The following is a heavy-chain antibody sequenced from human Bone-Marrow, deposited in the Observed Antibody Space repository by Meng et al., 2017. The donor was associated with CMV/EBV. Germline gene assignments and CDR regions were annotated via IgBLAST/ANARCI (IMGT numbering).Heavy chain of an antibody. CDR1: GGSFSTYT. J-gene: IGHJ4*02. CDR2: FIPMLGIA. D-gene: IGHD1-1*01. Sequence: SVKVSCKASGGSFSTYTISWVRQAPGQGPEWMGRFIPMLGIANYAQKFQGRVTITADKSTSTVYMELSSLRSEDTAVYYCARDTSERTRWFYFDYWGQGTLVTVSS. V-gene: IGHV1-69*04. CDR3: ARDTSERTRWFYFDY.